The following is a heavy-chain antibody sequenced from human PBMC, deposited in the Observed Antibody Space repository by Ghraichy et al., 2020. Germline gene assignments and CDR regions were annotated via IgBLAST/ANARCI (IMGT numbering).Heavy chain of an antibody. J-gene: IGHJ4*02. CDR1: GYTFTGYY. V-gene: IGHV1-2*06. D-gene: IGHD3-22*01. Sequence: ASVKVSCKASGYTFTGYYMHWVRQAPGQGLEWMGRINPNSGGTNYAQKFQGRVTMTRDTSISTAYMELSRLRSDDTAVYYCAREYDSSGNAQFDHWGQGIPVTVSS. CDR2: INPNSGGT. CDR3: AREYDSSGNAQFDH.